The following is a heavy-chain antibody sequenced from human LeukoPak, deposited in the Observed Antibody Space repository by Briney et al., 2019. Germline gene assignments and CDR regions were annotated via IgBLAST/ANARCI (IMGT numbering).Heavy chain of an antibody. V-gene: IGHV3-48*03. Sequence: GGSLRLSCAASGFTFSSYEMNWVRQAPGKGLEWVSYISSSGSTIYYADSVKGRFTISRDNAKNSLYLQMNSLRAEDTAVYYCAKDGYYDILTGYYSWGQGTLVTVSS. CDR1: GFTFSSYE. D-gene: IGHD3-9*01. CDR2: ISSSGSTI. CDR3: AKDGYYDILTGYYS. J-gene: IGHJ5*02.